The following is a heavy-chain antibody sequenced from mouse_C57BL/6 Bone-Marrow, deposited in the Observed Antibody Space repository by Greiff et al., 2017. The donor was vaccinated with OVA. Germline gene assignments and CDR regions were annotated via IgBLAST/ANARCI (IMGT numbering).Heavy chain of an antibody. V-gene: IGHV1-82*01. CDR3: ARSGSSYGFAY. CDR2: IYPGDGDT. CDR1: GYAFSSSW. J-gene: IGHJ3*01. Sequence: QVQLQQSGPELVKPGASVKISCKASGYAFSSSWMNWVKQRPGKGLEWIGRIYPGDGDTNYNGKFKGKATLTADKSSSTAYMQLSSLTSEDSAVYLCARSGSSYGFAYWGQGTLVTVSA. D-gene: IGHD1-1*01.